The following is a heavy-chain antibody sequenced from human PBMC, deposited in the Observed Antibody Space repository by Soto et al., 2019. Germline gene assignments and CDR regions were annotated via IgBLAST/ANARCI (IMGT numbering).Heavy chain of an antibody. CDR3: AGGSESVDL. Sequence: QVLLMQSGPEVKKPGASVKVSCKASGYTFPNYGISWVRQVTGQGLEWMGWISGYNGNTNYAPKIQGRVTVTRDTSTATAYMELRSRRSDDTAIYYCAGGSESVDLWGQGTLVTVSS. V-gene: IGHV1-18*01. D-gene: IGHD1-26*01. CDR1: GYTFPNYG. CDR2: ISGYNGNT. J-gene: IGHJ4*02.